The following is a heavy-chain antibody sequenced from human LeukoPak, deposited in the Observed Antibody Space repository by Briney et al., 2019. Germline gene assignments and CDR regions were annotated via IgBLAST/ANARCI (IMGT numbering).Heavy chain of an antibody. V-gene: IGHV3-23*01. CDR3: AKDSTLSLDYGDYEV. Sequence: GGSLRLSCAASGFTFNNYAMNWVRQAPGKGLEWVSIISGSGGSTYYVDSVKGRFTISRDNSKNTLSLQMNSLRAEDTAVYYCAKDSTLSLDYGDYEVWGQGTLVTVSS. D-gene: IGHD4-17*01. CDR1: GFTFNNYA. CDR2: ISGSGGST. J-gene: IGHJ4*02.